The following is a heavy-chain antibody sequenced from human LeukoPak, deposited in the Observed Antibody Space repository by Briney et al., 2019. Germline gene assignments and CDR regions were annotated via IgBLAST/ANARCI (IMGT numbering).Heavy chain of an antibody. CDR3: ARAPRSTSLGDY. D-gene: IGHD2-2*01. CDR2: IYYSGST. J-gene: IGHJ4*02. CDR1: GGSISSYY. V-gene: IGHV4-59*01. Sequence: SETLSLTCTVSGGSISSYYWSWIRQPPGKGLEWIGYIYYSGSTNYNPSLKSRVTISVDTSKNQFSLKLSSVTAADTAVYYCARAPRSTSLGDYWGQGTLVTVSS.